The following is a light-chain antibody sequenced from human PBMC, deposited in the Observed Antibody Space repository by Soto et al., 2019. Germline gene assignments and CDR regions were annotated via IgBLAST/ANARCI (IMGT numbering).Light chain of an antibody. V-gene: IGLV2-14*03. CDR1: SADVGGYNF. CDR3: SSYTSSRTHVV. J-gene: IGLJ2*01. Sequence: QSVLTQPASVSGSPGQSITISCTGTSADVGGYNFVSWYQHHPGKDPKLMIYDVSNRPSGVSNRFSGSKSANTASLTISGLQAEDEADYYCSSYTSSRTHVVFGGGTKVTVL. CDR2: DVS.